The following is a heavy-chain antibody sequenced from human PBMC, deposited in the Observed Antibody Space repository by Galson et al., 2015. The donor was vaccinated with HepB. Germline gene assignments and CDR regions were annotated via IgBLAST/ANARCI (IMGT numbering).Heavy chain of an antibody. CDR2: MSYDGSNK. CDR1: GFTFSSYA. CDR3: ARDPLTIFGVVIRKNWFDP. D-gene: IGHD3-3*01. V-gene: IGHV3-30-3*01. J-gene: IGHJ5*02. Sequence: SLRLSCAASGFTFSSYAMHWVRQAPGKGLEWVAVMSYDGSNKYYADSVKGRFTISRDNSKNTLYLQMNSLRAEDTAVYYCARDPLTIFGVVIRKNWFDPWGQGTLVTVSS.